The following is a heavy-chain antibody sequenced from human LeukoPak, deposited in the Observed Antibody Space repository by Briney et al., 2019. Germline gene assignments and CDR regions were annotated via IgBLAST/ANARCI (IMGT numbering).Heavy chain of an antibody. D-gene: IGHD3-16*01. J-gene: IGHJ4*02. V-gene: IGHV4-61*02. CDR1: GGSISSGTSY. CDR2: ISTSGKT. Sequence: SQTLSLTCTVSGGSISSGTSYWTWIRQPAGKGLEWIGRISTSGKTDYNPSLKSRVTISLDTSNSQFSLNLSSVTATDTAIYYCARDFPWGDPYFDHWGQGALVTVSS. CDR3: ARDFPWGDPYFDH.